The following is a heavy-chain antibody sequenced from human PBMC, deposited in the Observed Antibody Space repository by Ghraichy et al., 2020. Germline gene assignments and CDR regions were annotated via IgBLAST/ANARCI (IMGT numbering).Heavy chain of an antibody. D-gene: IGHD4-23*01. CDR3: ARDGLRWPNYYYGMDV. Sequence: SETLSLTCTVSGGSISSYYWSWIRQPPGKGLEWIGYIYYSGSTNYNPSLKSRVTISVDTSKNQFSLKLSSVTAADTAVYYCARDGLRWPNYYYGMDVWGQGTTVTVSS. V-gene: IGHV4-59*01. J-gene: IGHJ6*02. CDR2: IYYSGST. CDR1: GGSISSYY.